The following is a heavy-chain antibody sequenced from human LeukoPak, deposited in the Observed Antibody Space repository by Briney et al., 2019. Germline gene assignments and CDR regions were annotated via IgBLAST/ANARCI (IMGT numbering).Heavy chain of an antibody. D-gene: IGHD6-13*01. CDR1: GYTFTTYW. V-gene: IGHV5-51*01. Sequence: GESLKISCQGSGYTFTTYWIGWVRQMPGKGLEWMGIIYPGDSDTKYCPSFQGQVTISADKSISTAYVQWTSLKASDSAMYYCTTLAAYSSDWYYPLAWGQGTLVTVAS. J-gene: IGHJ4*02. CDR3: TTLAAYSSDWYYPLA. CDR2: IYPGDSDT.